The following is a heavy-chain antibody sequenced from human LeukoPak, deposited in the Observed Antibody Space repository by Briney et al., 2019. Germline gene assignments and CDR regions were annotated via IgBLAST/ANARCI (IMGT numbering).Heavy chain of an antibody. Sequence: PGGSLRLSCAASGFTVSSNYMSWVRQAPGKGLEWVSVIYSGGSTYYADSVKGRFTISRDNSKNTLYLQMNSLRAEDTAVYYCAKGPSPTTWYSSSWYYFDCWGQGTLVTVSS. J-gene: IGHJ4*02. V-gene: IGHV3-66*01. CDR1: GFTVSSNY. CDR2: IYSGGST. D-gene: IGHD6-13*01. CDR3: AKGPSPTTWYSSSWYYFDC.